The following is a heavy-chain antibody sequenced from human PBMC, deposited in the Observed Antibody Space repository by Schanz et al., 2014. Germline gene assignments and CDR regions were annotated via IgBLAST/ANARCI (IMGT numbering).Heavy chain of an antibody. V-gene: IGHV3-30*03. D-gene: IGHD3-3*01. J-gene: IGHJ4*02. CDR3: ARPIYDLWSGSFDY. Sequence: QVQLVESGGGLVKPGGSLRLSCAASGFSFSDYGMHWVRQAPGRGLEWVAVISYHGSERYYADSVKGRFTISRDNSKNTLYLQMNSLRAEDTAVYYCARPIYDLWSGSFDYWGQGTLVTVSS. CDR2: ISYHGSER. CDR1: GFSFSDYG.